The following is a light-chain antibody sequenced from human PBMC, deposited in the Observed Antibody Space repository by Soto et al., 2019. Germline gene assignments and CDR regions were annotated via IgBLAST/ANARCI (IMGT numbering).Light chain of an antibody. CDR2: DVS. CDR3: SSYTSSNTLVV. V-gene: IGLV2-14*03. Sequence: QSVLTQPASVSGSPGQSITISCTGTSSDVGGYDYVSWYQQHPGKAPKLMIYDVSNRPSGVSNRFSGSKSGNTASLTISGXXAEDEAXYXCSSYTSSNTLVVFGGGTQLTVL. J-gene: IGLJ2*01. CDR1: SSDVGGYDY.